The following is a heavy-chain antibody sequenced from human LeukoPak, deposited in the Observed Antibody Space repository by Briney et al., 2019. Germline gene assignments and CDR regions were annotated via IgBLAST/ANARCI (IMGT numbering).Heavy chain of an antibody. J-gene: IGHJ4*02. Sequence: TSETLSLTCTVSGGSISSSSHYWAWIRQSPGTGLEWIGSIYYSGSTYYNPSLKSRATISVDTSKNQFSLKLSSVTAADTAVYYCARAVYDYVWGSYRYYFDYWGQGTLVTVSS. V-gene: IGHV4-39*01. D-gene: IGHD3-16*02. CDR2: IYYSGST. CDR3: ARAVYDYVWGSYRYYFDY. CDR1: GGSISSSSHY.